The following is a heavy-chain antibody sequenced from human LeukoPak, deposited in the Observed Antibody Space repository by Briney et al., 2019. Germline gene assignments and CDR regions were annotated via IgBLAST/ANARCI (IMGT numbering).Heavy chain of an antibody. Sequence: GGSLRLSCTASGCSFSTSWMSWVRQTPGKGLEWVANIKKDGSEEYYVDSVKTRFTISRDNAKNSLYLQLNSLIVEDTAVYYCARLSTSVAGGDHWGQGTLVTVSS. J-gene: IGHJ4*02. V-gene: IGHV3-7*01. D-gene: IGHD6-19*01. CDR1: GCSFSTSW. CDR3: ARLSTSVAGGDH. CDR2: IKKDGSEE.